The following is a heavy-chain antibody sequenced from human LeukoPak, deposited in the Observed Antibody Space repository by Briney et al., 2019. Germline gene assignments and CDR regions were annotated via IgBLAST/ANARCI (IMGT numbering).Heavy chain of an antibody. CDR3: ARDEAAGTFDY. D-gene: IGHD6-13*01. Sequence: PSETLSLTCAVYGGSFSGYYWSWIRQPPGKGLEWIGEINHSGSTNYNPSLKSRVTISVDTSKNQFSLKLSSVTAADTAVYYCARDEAAGTFDYWGQGTLVTVSS. V-gene: IGHV4-34*01. CDR2: INHSGST. J-gene: IGHJ4*02. CDR1: GGSFSGYY.